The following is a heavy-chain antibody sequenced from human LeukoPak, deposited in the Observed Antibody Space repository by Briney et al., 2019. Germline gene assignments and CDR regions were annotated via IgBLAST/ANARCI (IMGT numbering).Heavy chain of an antibody. CDR1: GFTFSSYG. J-gene: IGHJ4*02. CDR2: IWYDGSNK. V-gene: IGHV3-33*01. D-gene: IGHD6-13*01. CDR3: ARVRYCSSWYDY. Sequence: GGSLRLSCAASGFTFSSYGMHWVRQAPGKGLEWVAVIWYDGSNKYYADSVKGRFTISRDNSKNTLYLQMNSLRAEDTAVYYCARVRYCSSWYDYWGQGTLVTVSS.